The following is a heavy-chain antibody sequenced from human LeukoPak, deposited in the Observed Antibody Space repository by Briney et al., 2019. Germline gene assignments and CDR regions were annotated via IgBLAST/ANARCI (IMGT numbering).Heavy chain of an antibody. V-gene: IGHV4-31*11. CDR3: ASEYYGEPPGFY. CDR2: IYYSGST. D-gene: IGHD3-3*01. Sequence: PSETLSLTCAVYGGSFSGYYWSWIRQHPGKGLEWIGYIYYSGSTYYNPSLKSRVTISVDTSKDQFSLKLSSVTAADTAVYYCASEYYGEPPGFYWGQGTLVTVSS. CDR1: GGSFSGYY. J-gene: IGHJ4*02.